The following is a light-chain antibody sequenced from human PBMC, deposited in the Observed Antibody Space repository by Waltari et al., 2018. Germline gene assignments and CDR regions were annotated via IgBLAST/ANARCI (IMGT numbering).Light chain of an antibody. CDR3: QQSYTTPLT. J-gene: IGKJ4*01. Sequence: DIVMTQSPESLAVSLGERATLNCTSCQSLLYRPNNQNYLTWYQRKPGPPPKLLISWASTRESGVPDRFSGSGSGTDFTLTISSLQAEDVAVYYCQQSYTTPLTFGGGTRVEIK. CDR1: QSLLYRPNNQNY. CDR2: WAS. V-gene: IGKV4-1*01.